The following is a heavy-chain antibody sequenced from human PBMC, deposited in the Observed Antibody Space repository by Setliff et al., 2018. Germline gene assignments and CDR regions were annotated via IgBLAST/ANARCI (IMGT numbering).Heavy chain of an antibody. D-gene: IGHD6-13*01. CDR2: IYYSGST. J-gene: IGHJ6*02. CDR1: GGSISSYY. V-gene: IGHV4-59*01. Sequence: SETLSLTCTVPGGSISSYYWSWIRQPPGKGLEWIGYIYYSGSTNYNPSLKSRVTISVDTSKNQFSLKLSSVTAADTAVYYCARDEGSSYFYGMDVWGQGTTVTVSS. CDR3: ARDEGSSYFYGMDV.